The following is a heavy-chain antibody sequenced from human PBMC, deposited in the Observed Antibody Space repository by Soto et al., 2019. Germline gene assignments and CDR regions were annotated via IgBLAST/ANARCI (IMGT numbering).Heavy chain of an antibody. Sequence: QVQLVQSGAEVRMPGSSVKVSCKASGGTFSTYPINWVRQAPGQGLEWMGGIIPLFGTTNYAQKFKGRVTITADESTSTACMELSSLRAEDAAVYCCARGATHGSSWYFWFDPWGQGTLVTVSS. CDR3: ARGATHGSSWYFWFDP. CDR1: GGTFSTYP. CDR2: IIPLFGTT. D-gene: IGHD6-13*01. J-gene: IGHJ5*02. V-gene: IGHV1-69*01.